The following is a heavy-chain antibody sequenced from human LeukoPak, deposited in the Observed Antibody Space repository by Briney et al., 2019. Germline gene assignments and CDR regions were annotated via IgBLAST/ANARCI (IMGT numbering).Heavy chain of an antibody. CDR3: ARGAGNLVAWFDP. CDR2: IYYSGST. CDR1: GGSISSYY. Sequence: SETLSLTCTVSGGSISSYYWSWIRQPPGKGLEWIGYIYYSGSTNYNPSLKSRVTISVDTSKNQFSLKVSSVTAADTAVYYCARGAGNLVAWFDPWGQGTLVTVSS. J-gene: IGHJ5*02. V-gene: IGHV4-59*01.